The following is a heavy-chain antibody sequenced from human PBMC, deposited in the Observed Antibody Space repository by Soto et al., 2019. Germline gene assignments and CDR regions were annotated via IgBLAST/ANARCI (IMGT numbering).Heavy chain of an antibody. CDR2: ISYDGSNK. J-gene: IGHJ4*02. Sequence: GGSLRLSCAASGFTFSSYGMHWVRQAPGKGLEWVAVISYDGSNKYYADSVKGRFTISRDNSKNTLYLQMNSLRAEDTAVYYCAKDLLGKILWEYYFDYWGQGTLVTVSS. CDR3: AKDLLGKILWEYYFDY. V-gene: IGHV3-30*18. CDR1: GFTFSSYG. D-gene: IGHD2-21*01.